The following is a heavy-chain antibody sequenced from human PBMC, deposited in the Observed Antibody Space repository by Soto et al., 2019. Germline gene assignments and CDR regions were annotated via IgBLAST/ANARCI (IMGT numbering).Heavy chain of an antibody. CDR2: IVPIVGTA. D-gene: IGHD2-8*01. CDR3: AGEAGSDGVCFNYFDY. J-gene: IGHJ4*02. CDR1: GGSFATSA. Sequence: QVQLVQSGAEVRKPGSSVKVSCQASGGSFATSAISWVRQAPGQGLDWMGGIVPIVGTAYYAQKFQGRVTISADESTRSVHMELSSLRSEDTAIYYCAGEAGSDGVCFNYFDYWGQGILVTVSS. V-gene: IGHV1-69*12.